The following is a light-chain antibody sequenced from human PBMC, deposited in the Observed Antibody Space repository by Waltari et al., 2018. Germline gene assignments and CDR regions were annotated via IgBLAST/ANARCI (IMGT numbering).Light chain of an antibody. V-gene: IGLV1-44*01. J-gene: IGLJ1*01. CDR2: GNK. Sequence: QSVLPQPPSASGTPGQRVVISCSGRSSNIRGNPVNLYPHLPGTAPRLLMYGNKQRPSGVPDRFSGSKSGASASLAISGLQSEDEADYYCASWDDSLHAYVFGTGTKVAVL. CDR3: ASWDDSLHAYV. CDR1: SSNIRGNP.